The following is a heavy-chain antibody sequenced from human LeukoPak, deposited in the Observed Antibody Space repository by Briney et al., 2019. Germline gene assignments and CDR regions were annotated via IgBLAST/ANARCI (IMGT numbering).Heavy chain of an antibody. J-gene: IGHJ4*02. V-gene: IGHV1-18*01. CDR2: VSAYNGDT. D-gene: IGHD6-13*01. CDR1: GYTFTSYG. Sequence: ASVKVSCKASGYTFTSYGITWVRQAPGQGLEWMGWVSAYNGDTTYAQKLQGRVSMTTDTSTSTAYMELRSLRSDDTAVYYCARDRSTGPVPGTWIIAYWGRGTLVTVSS. CDR3: ARDRSTGPVPGTWIIAY.